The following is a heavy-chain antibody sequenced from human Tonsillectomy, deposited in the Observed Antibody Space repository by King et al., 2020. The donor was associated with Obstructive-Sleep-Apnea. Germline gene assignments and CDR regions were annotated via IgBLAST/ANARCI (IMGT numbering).Heavy chain of an antibody. J-gene: IGHJ4*02. CDR1: GGSISSGDYY. CDR2: IYYTGSA. CDR3: ARDPRSDRSGSYYFDY. V-gene: IGHV4-30-4*01. Sequence: QLQESGPGLVKPSQTLSLTCTFSGGSISSGDYYWSWIRQPPGKGLEWIGYIYYTGSAYYHPSLKSRVIISVDTAKNQFSLKLSSVTAADTAVYYCARDPRSDRSGSYYFDYWGLGTLVSVSS. D-gene: IGHD3-22*01.